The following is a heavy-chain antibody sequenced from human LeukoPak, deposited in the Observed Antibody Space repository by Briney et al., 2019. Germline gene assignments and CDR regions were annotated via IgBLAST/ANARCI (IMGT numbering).Heavy chain of an antibody. CDR3: ARQGYYGSGSYTRFDY. V-gene: IGHV3-53*01. J-gene: IGHJ4*02. Sequence: GGSLRLSCTVSGFTVSSDSMSWVRQAPGKGLEWVSFIYSGGSTHYSDSVKGRFTISRDNSKNTLYLQMNSLRAEDTAVYYCARQGYYGSGSYTRFDYWGQGTLVTVSS. CDR2: IYSGGST. CDR1: GFTVSSDS. D-gene: IGHD3-10*01.